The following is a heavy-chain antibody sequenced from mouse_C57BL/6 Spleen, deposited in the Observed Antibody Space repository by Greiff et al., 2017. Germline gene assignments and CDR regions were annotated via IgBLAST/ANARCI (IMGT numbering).Heavy chain of an antibody. CDR3: ARGGLLSWFAY. J-gene: IGHJ3*01. D-gene: IGHD2-3*01. Sequence: QVQLKQSGAELVKPGASVKISCKASGYAFSSYWMNWVKQRPGKGLEWIGQIYPGDGDTNYNGKFKGKATLTADKSSSTAYMQLSSLTSEDSAVXFCARGGLLSWFAYWGQGTLVTVSA. CDR2: IYPGDGDT. CDR1: GYAFSSYW. V-gene: IGHV1-80*01.